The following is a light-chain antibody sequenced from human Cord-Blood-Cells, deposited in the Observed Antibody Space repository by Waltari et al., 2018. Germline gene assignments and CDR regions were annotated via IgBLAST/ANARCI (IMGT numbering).Light chain of an antibody. CDR1: SSDVGRYNL. CDR3: CSYAGSSTSWV. CDR2: EGS. V-gene: IGLV2-23*01. J-gene: IGLJ3*02. Sequence: QSALTQPASVSGSPGQSITISCTGTSSDVGRYNLVSWYQQHPGKAPKLMIYEGSKRPSGVSNRFSGSKSGNTASRTISVLQAEDEADYYCCSYAGSSTSWVFGGGTKLTVL.